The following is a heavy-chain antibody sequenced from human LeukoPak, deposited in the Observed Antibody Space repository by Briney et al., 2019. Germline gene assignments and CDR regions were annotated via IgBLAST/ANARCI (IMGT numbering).Heavy chain of an antibody. J-gene: IGHJ3*01. CDR3: AKSGVEVPAPDAFDF. CDR1: GFTFGPYT. D-gene: IGHD2-2*01. V-gene: IGHV3-48*04. CDR2: ISSSSDTI. Sequence: GGSLRLSCAASGFTFGPYTMNWVRQAPGKGLEWVSYISSSSDTIYYADSVKGRFTISRDNAKNSLYLQMNSLRAEDTAVYYCAKSGVEVPAPDAFDFWGLGTMVTVSS.